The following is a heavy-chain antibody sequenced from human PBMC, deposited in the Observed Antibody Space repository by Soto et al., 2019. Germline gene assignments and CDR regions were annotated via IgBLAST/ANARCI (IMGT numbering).Heavy chain of an antibody. D-gene: IGHD3-16*01. CDR1: GYTFTGYY. J-gene: IGHJ6*02. V-gene: IGHV1-2*02. CDR2: INPNSGGT. Sequence: ASVKVSCKASGYTFTGYYMHWVRQAPGQGLEWMGWINPNSGGTNYAQKFQGRVTMTRDTSISTAYMELSRLRSDDTAVYYCARYTGGLPISLGELMGMDVWGQGTTVTVSS. CDR3: ARYTGGLPISLGELMGMDV.